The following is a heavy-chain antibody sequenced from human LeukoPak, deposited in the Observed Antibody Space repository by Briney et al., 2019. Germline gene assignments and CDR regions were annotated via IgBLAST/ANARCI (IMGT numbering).Heavy chain of an antibody. CDR1: GYTFTSYD. CDR2: MNPNSGNT. D-gene: IGHD1-20*01. Sequence: ASVKVSCKASGYTFTSYDINWVRQATGQGLEWMGWMNPNSGNTGYAQKFQGRVTMTRNTSISTAYMELSSLRSEDTAVYYCARVPRITGTTANYYYGMDVWGQGTTVTVSS. J-gene: IGHJ6*02. CDR3: ARVPRITGTTANYYYGMDV. V-gene: IGHV1-8*01.